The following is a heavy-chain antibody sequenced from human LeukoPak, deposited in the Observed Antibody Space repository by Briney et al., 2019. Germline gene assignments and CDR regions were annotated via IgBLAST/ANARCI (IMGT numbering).Heavy chain of an antibody. Sequence: PSETLSLTCAVYGGSFSGYYWSWIRQPPGKGLEWIGEINHSGSTNYNPSLKSRVTISVDTSKSQFSLKLSSVTAADTAVYYCARGYSGSYPRPRYFDLWGRGTLVTVSS. J-gene: IGHJ2*01. CDR1: GGSFSGYY. D-gene: IGHD1-26*01. V-gene: IGHV4-34*01. CDR3: ARGYSGSYPRPRYFDL. CDR2: INHSGST.